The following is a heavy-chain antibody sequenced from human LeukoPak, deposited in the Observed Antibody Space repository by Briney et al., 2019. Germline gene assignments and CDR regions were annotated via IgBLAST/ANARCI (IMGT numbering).Heavy chain of an antibody. CDR2: ISSNGNSI. D-gene: IGHD5-24*01. Sequence: PGGSLRLSCAASGLSFNDYYMNWIRQSPGKGLEWISYISSNGNSIYYADSVKGRFTISRDNAKNSLYLHMNSLRVDDTAVYYRAADGGKDVFDYWGQGTLVTVSS. CDR1: GLSFNDYY. CDR3: AADGGKDVFDY. V-gene: IGHV3-11*04. J-gene: IGHJ4*02.